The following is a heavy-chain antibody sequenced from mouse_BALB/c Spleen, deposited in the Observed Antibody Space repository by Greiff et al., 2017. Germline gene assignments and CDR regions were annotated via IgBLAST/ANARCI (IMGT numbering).Heavy chain of an antibody. J-gene: IGHJ4*01. CDR2: IDPANGNT. CDR3: ATGMDY. D-gene: IGHD4-1*01. Sequence: EVMLVESGAELVKPGASVKLSCTASGFNIKDTYMHWVKQRPEQGLEWIGRIDPANGNTKYDPKFQGKATITADTSSNTAYLQLSSLTSEDTAVYYCATGMDYWGQGTSVTVSS. CDR1: GFNIKDTY. V-gene: IGHV14-3*02.